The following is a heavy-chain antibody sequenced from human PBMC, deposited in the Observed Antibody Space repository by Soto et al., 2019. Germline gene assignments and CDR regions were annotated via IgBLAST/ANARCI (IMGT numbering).Heavy chain of an antibody. V-gene: IGHV3-23*01. Sequence: EVQLLESGGGMVQPGGSLRLSCAASGLTFRNFVMSWVRQAPGKGLAWVSAIRATGGQTFYADSVKGRLTISRDNSKNVLYLQSNSLRDEDTALYFCARDRGWGVVSPSHDYWGQGTLVTVSS. CDR3: ARDRGWGVVSPSHDY. D-gene: IGHD2-21*01. CDR1: GLTFRNFV. CDR2: IRATGGQT. J-gene: IGHJ4*02.